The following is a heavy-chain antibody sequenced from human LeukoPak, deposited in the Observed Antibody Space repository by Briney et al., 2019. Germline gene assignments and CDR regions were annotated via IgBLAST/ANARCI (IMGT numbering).Heavy chain of an antibody. CDR1: GFTFSIYA. CDR2: ISSSSSYI. J-gene: IGHJ4*02. Sequence: GGSLRLSCAASGFTFSIYAMTWVRQAPGKGLEWVSSISSSSSYIYYADSVEGRFTISRDNAKNSLYLQMNSLRAEDTAVYYCARPTGVAGTTCHYWGQGTLVTVSS. CDR3: ARPTGVAGTTCHY. D-gene: IGHD6-19*01. V-gene: IGHV3-21*01.